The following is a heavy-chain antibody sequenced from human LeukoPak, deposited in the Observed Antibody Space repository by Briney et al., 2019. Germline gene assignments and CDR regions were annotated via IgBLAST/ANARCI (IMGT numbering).Heavy chain of an antibody. D-gene: IGHD3-22*01. CDR2: ISGSGGST. J-gene: IGHJ3*02. CDR3: ARLYYYDSSGYYPPPAAFDI. CDR1: GFTFSSYA. Sequence: GGSLRLSCAASGFTFSSYAMSWVRQAPGKGLEWVSAISGSGGSTYYADSVKGRFTISRDNARNSLYLQMNSLRAEDTAVYYCARLYYYDSSGYYPPPAAFDIWGQGTMVTVSS. V-gene: IGHV3-23*01.